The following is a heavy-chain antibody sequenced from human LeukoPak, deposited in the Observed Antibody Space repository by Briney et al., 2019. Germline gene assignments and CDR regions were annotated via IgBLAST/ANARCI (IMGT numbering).Heavy chain of an antibody. Sequence: SETLSLTCTVSGGSISSGGYYWSWIRQPPGKGLEWIGYIYYSGSTNYNPSLKSRVTISVDTSKNQFSLKLSSVTAADTAVYYCARILREMATIGSYGMDVWGQGTTVTVSS. D-gene: IGHD5-24*01. CDR2: IYYSGST. CDR3: ARILREMATIGSYGMDV. CDR1: GGSISSGGYY. V-gene: IGHV4-61*08. J-gene: IGHJ6*02.